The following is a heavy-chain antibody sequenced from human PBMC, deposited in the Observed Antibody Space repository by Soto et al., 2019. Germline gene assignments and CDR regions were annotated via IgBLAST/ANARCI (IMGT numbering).Heavy chain of an antibody. V-gene: IGHV3-30-3*01. D-gene: IGHD2-2*01. CDR2: ISYDGSNK. CDR1: GFTFSSYA. Sequence: QVQLVESGGGVVQPGRSLRLSCAASGFTFSSYAMHWVRQAPGKGLEWVAVISYDGSNKYYADSVKSRFTISRDNSKNTLYLQMNSLRAEDTAVYYCARDRVCKSSSTSCPKDYYYGMDVWGQGTTVTVSS. J-gene: IGHJ6*02. CDR3: ARDRVCKSSSTSCPKDYYYGMDV.